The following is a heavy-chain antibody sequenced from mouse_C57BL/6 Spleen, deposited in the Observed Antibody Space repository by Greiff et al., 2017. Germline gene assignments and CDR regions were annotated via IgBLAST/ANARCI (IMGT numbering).Heavy chain of an antibody. CDR3: ARSEYYGSSYPHY. V-gene: IGHV1-26*01. CDR2: INPNNGGT. Sequence: EVQLQQSGPELVKPGASVKISCKASGYTFTDYYMNWVKQSHGKSLEWIGDINPNNGGTSYHQKFKGKATLTVAKSSSTAYMERRSLTSEDSAVYYSARSEYYGSSYPHYWGQGTTLTVSS. CDR1: GYTFTDYY. D-gene: IGHD1-1*01. J-gene: IGHJ2*01.